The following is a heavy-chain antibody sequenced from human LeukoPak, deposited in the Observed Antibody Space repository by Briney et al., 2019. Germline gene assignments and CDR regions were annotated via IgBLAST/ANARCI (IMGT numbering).Heavy chain of an antibody. Sequence: GGSLRLSCAASGFTFSDYYMSWIRQAPGKGLEWVSYISSSGSTIYYADSVKGRFTMSRDNAKNSLYLQMNSLRAEDTAVYYCASFLWFGTEDEDYWGQGTLVTVSS. D-gene: IGHD3-10*01. J-gene: IGHJ4*02. CDR2: ISSSGSTI. CDR3: ASFLWFGTEDEDY. V-gene: IGHV3-11*04. CDR1: GFTFSDYY.